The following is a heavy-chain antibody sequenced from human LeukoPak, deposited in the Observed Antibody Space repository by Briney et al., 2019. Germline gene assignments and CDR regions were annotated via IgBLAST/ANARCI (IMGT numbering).Heavy chain of an antibody. J-gene: IGHJ4*02. D-gene: IGHD3-22*01. Sequence: PSETLSLTCIVSGGSISSYYWSWIRQPPGKGLEWIGYIYYSGSTNYNPSLKGRVTISVDTSKNQFSLKLSSVTAADTAVYYCASTHYDSSGFDYWGQGTLVTVSS. V-gene: IGHV4-59*01. CDR3: ASTHYDSSGFDY. CDR2: IYYSGST. CDR1: GGSISSYY.